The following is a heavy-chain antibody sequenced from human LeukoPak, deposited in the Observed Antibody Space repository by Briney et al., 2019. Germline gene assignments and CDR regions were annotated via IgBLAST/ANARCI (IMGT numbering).Heavy chain of an antibody. CDR1: GYTFTSYY. D-gene: IGHD6-19*01. V-gene: IGHV1-46*01. J-gene: IGHJ6*03. CDR2: INPSGGST. CDR3: ARRAVDNSYYYYMDV. Sequence: GASVKVSCRASGYTFTSYYMHWVRQAPGQGLEWMGIINPSGGSTSYAQKFQGRVTMTRDMSTSTVYMELSSLRYEDTAVYYCARRAVDNSYYYYMDVWGKGTTVTVSS.